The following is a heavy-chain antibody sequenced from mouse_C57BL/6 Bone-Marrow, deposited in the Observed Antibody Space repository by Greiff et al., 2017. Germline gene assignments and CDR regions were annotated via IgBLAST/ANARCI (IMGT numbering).Heavy chain of an antibody. CDR2: ISSGSSTI. CDR1: GFTFSDYG. J-gene: IGHJ1*03. V-gene: IGHV5-17*01. D-gene: IGHD1-1*01. Sequence: EVQLQESGGGLVKPGGSLKLSCAASGFTFSDYGMHWVRQAPEKGLEWVAYISSGSSTIYYADTVKGRFTISRDNAKNTLFLQMTSLRSEDTAMYYCARSGSSPHWYFDVWGTGTTVTVSS. CDR3: ARSGSSPHWYFDV.